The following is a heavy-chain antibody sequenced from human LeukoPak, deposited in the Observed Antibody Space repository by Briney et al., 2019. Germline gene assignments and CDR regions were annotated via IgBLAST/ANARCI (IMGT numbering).Heavy chain of an antibody. Sequence: SETLSFTCTVSGGSISSGSYYWSWIRQPAGKGLEWIGRIYTSGSTNYNPSLKSRVTISVDTSKNQFSLKLSSVTAADTAVYYCARGPHIAAAGRWFDPWGQGTLVTVSS. D-gene: IGHD6-13*01. CDR3: ARGPHIAAAGRWFDP. V-gene: IGHV4-61*02. J-gene: IGHJ5*02. CDR1: GGSISSGSYY. CDR2: IYTSGST.